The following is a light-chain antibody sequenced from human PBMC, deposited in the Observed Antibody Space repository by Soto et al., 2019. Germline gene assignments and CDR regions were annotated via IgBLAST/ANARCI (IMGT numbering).Light chain of an antibody. J-gene: IGKJ4*01. V-gene: IGKV3-11*01. Sequence: EIVLTQSPATLSSSPGERATLSCRASQSISSHLAWYQQKPGQAPRLLMYDASKRDTGIPARFSGSGSGTDFTLTISSLETEDFAVYYCQQRSDWPLTFGGGTKVEIK. CDR2: DAS. CDR3: QQRSDWPLT. CDR1: QSISSH.